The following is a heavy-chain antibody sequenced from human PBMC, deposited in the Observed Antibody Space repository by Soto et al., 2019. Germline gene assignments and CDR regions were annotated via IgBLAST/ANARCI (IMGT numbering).Heavy chain of an antibody. Sequence: QVQLVQSGAEVKKPGASVKVSCKASGYTFTSYYMHWVRQAPGQGLEWMGVINPSGGSTNHAQKFQGRVTMTRDTSTSTDYVELSSLRSEDTAMYYCARDGGSSRTKGMDVWGQGTTVTVSS. J-gene: IGHJ6*02. CDR1: GYTFTSYY. V-gene: IGHV1-46*01. CDR2: INPSGGST. CDR3: ARDGGSSRTKGMDV. D-gene: IGHD6-13*01.